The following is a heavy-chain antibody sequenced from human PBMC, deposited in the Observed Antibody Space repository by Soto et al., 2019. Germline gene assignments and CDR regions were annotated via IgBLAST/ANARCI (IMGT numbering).Heavy chain of an antibody. V-gene: IGHV3-23*01. J-gene: IGHJ6*02. D-gene: IGHD6-6*01. CDR2: ISSSGGTI. CDR1: GFTFSNYA. Sequence: EVQLSESGGGLVQPGGSLRLSCAASGFTFSNYAMSWVRQAPGKGLEWVSSISSSGGTIYYADSVKGRFTISRDNSKNTLYLQVNSLRAEDTAIYFCAKDQVAARRYYYYGMDVWGQGTTVTVSS. CDR3: AKDQVAARRYYYYGMDV.